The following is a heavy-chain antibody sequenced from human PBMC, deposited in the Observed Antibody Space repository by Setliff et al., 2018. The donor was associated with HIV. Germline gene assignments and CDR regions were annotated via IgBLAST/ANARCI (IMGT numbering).Heavy chain of an antibody. CDR3: AREPAAGAYYFDY. D-gene: IGHD6-13*01. V-gene: IGHV4-61*02. J-gene: IGHJ4*02. Sequence: SETLSLTCSVSGGSISSGTYFWSWIRQPAGKGLEWIGRIYTSGSTKYNPSLDSRVTISVDTSKNQFSLNLRSVTAADTAVYYCAREPAAGAYYFDYWGQGTLVTVSS. CDR2: IYTSGST. CDR1: GGSISSGTYF.